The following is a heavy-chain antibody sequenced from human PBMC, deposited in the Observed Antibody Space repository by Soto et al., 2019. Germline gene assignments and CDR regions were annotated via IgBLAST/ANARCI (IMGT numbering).Heavy chain of an antibody. CDR3: ARGMGIDYYYGMDV. J-gene: IGHJ6*02. V-gene: IGHV3-30*03. CDR1: GFTFSSYG. CDR2: ISYDGSNK. D-gene: IGHD2-8*01. Sequence: ESGGGVVQPGRSLRLSCAASGFTFSSYGMHWVRQAPGKGLEWVAVISYDGSNKYYADSVKGRFTISRDNSKNTLYLQMNSLRAEDTAVYYCARGMGIDYYYGMDVWGQGTTVTVSS.